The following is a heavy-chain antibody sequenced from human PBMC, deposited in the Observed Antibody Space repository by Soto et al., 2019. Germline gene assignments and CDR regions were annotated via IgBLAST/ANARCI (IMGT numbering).Heavy chain of an antibody. CDR2: IYYSGST. J-gene: IGHJ4*02. V-gene: IGHV4-39*01. CDR3: ARLVIVGATTGFDY. CDR1: GGSISSRGYY. Sequence: PSETLSLTCTVSGGSISSRGYYWGWIRQPPGKGLEWIGSIYYSGSTYYNPSLKSRVTISVDTSKNQFSLKLSSVTAADTAVYYCARLVIVGATTGFDYWGQGTLVTVSS. D-gene: IGHD1-26*01.